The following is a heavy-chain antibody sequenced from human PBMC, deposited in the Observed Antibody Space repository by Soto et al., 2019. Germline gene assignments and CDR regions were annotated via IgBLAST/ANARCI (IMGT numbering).Heavy chain of an antibody. CDR2: INAGNGNT. D-gene: IGHD4-17*01. CDR1: GYTFTSYA. CDR3: ARTVGYYYGMDV. V-gene: IGHV1-3*01. J-gene: IGHJ6*02. Sequence: QVQLVQSGAEVKKPGASVKVSCKACGYTFTSYAMHWVRQAAGQRLEWMGWINAGNGNTKYSQKFQGRVTITRDTSASTAYMELSSLRSEDTAVYYCARTVGYYYGMDVWGQGTTVTVSS.